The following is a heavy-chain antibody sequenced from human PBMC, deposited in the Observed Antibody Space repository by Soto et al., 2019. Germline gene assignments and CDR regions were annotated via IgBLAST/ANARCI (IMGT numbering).Heavy chain of an antibody. D-gene: IGHD2-8*01. CDR1: GFTFSTHA. CDR3: AKDHFYGNGVFDVFDF. V-gene: IGHV3-23*01. CDR2: IGSSDI. Sequence: PGWNPRLSCAAAGFTFSTHAMSWVRQAPGKGLEWVSTIGSSDIYYADSVKGRFTISRDNSKNMLFLQMNSLRADDTAVYYCAKDHFYGNGVFDVFDFCGQGSMVTVSS. J-gene: IGHJ3*01.